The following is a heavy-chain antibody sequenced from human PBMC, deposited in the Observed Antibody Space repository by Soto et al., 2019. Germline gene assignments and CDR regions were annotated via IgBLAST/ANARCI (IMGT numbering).Heavy chain of an antibody. CDR3: ARESNYYDSSGPSSA. J-gene: IGHJ3*01. CDR1: GGSISSGDYY. D-gene: IGHD3-22*01. V-gene: IGHV4-30-4*01. CDR2: IYYSGST. Sequence: PSETLSLTCTVSGGSISSGDYYWSWIRQSPGKGLEWIGYIYYSGSTYYNPSLKSRVTISVDTSKNQFSLKLSSVTAADTAVYYCARESNYYDSSGPSSAWGQGTMVTVSS.